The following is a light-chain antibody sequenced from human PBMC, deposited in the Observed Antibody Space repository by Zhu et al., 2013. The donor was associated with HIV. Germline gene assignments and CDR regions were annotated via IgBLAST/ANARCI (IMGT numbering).Light chain of an antibody. CDR3: QQYNSYSRT. CDR1: QGVSTW. J-gene: IGKJ1*01. CDR2: AAS. Sequence: DIQMTQSPSFVSASVGDRVTITCRTSQGVSTWLAWYQQKPGKAPQLLIYAASTLQDGVPARFSGSGSGTEFTLTISSLQPDDFATYYCQQYNSYSRTFGQGTKGGNQ. V-gene: IGKV1D-16*01.